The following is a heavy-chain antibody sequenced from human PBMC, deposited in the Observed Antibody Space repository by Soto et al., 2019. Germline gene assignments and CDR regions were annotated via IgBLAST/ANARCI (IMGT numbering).Heavy chain of an antibody. CDR3: ARFSVRGHPSSGGSRGYYGMDV. CDR2: INHSGST. V-gene: IGHV4-34*01. Sequence: PSQPLSLTWAVDGGSFGDYYCSLIRQPQGKGLEWIGEINHSGSTNHNPSLKSRVTISVDTSKNQFSLKLSSVTAADTAVYYCARFSVRGHPSSGGSRGYYGMDVWGQGTTVSVSS. CDR1: GGSFGDYY. J-gene: IGHJ6*02. D-gene: IGHD2-15*01.